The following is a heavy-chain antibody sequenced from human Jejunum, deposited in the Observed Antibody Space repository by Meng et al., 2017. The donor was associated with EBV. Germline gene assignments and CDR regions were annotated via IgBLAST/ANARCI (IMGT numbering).Heavy chain of an antibody. CDR1: GFSFSNSA. Sequence: QLLEAGGGLVQPGGSLRLACAASGFSFSNSAMSWVRQAPGKGLEWVSVISGSAGNTYYADSVKGRFTISRDLSNNTLYLQMNSLRAEDTAIYYCAKLLKYWGQGTLVTVSS. J-gene: IGHJ4*02. CDR3: AKLLKY. V-gene: IGHV3-23*01. CDR2: ISGSAGNT.